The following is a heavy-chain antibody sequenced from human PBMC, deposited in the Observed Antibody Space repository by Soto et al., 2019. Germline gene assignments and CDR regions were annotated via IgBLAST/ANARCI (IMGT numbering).Heavy chain of an antibody. D-gene: IGHD3-10*01. J-gene: IGHJ6*02. Sequence: EVQLVESGGGLVQPGGSLRLSCADSGFTFSSYWMSWVRQAPVKGLEWVGNIKQDGSEKNYVDSVKGRFTISRDNAKNSLYLQMNSLRPEDTAVYYCARIASTGRGRDVWGQGTTVVVSS. CDR1: GFTFSSYW. CDR3: ARIASTGRGRDV. CDR2: IKQDGSEK. V-gene: IGHV3-7*01.